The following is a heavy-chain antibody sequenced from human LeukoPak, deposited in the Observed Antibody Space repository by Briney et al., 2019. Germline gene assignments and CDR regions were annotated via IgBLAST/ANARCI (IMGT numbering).Heavy chain of an antibody. Sequence: SETLSLTCTVSGGSISSSYWSWIRQPPGKGLEWIGYIYHSGDTNSNPSLKSRVTISMDTSKNQFSLKLSSVTAADTAVYYCARAPTYYYDSSGYLFDYWGQGTLVTVSS. CDR3: ARAPTYYYDSSGYLFDY. J-gene: IGHJ4*02. CDR1: GGSISSSY. D-gene: IGHD3-22*01. CDR2: IYHSGDT. V-gene: IGHV4-59*01.